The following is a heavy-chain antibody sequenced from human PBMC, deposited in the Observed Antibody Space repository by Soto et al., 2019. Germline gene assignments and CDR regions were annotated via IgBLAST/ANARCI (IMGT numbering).Heavy chain of an antibody. CDR3: ARAIQPSSPWNQFDY. CDR2: ISAYNGNT. J-gene: IGHJ4*02. D-gene: IGHD1-1*01. CDR1: GYSFTSYG. Sequence: ASVKVSCKASGYSFTSYGISWVRQAPGQGLEWMGWISAYNGNTNYAQKLQGRVTMTTDTSTSTAYMELRSLRSDDTAVYYCARAIQPSSPWNQFDYWGQGTLVTVSS. V-gene: IGHV1-18*01.